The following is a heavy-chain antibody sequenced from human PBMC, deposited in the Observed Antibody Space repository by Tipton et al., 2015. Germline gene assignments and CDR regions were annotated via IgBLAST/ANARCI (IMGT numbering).Heavy chain of an antibody. J-gene: IGHJ4*02. Sequence: SLRLSCAASGFIFSDYYMSWIRQAPGKGLEGVGYISSSGKTMFYADSVKGRFSISRDDAKTSLYLQMNSLRADDTAVYYCARDFGSSGLYYFDPWGQGTLVTVSS. CDR1: GFIFSDYY. V-gene: IGHV3-11*01. CDR3: ARDFGSSGLYYFDP. D-gene: IGHD3-22*01. CDR2: ISSSGKTM.